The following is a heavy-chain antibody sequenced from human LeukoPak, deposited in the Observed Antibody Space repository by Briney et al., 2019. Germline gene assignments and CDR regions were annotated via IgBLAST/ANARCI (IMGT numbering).Heavy chain of an antibody. J-gene: IGHJ4*02. CDR2: IYSGGST. V-gene: IGHV3-53*01. D-gene: IGHD3-22*01. CDR1: GFTVSSNY. Sequence: GGSLRLSCAASGFTVSSNYMSWVRQAPGKGLEWVSVIYSGGSTYYADSVKGRFTISRDNAKKSLYMQMNSLRAEDTAVYYCASLNYYDNSDFDFDCWGQGTLVTVSS. CDR3: ASLNYYDNSDFDFDC.